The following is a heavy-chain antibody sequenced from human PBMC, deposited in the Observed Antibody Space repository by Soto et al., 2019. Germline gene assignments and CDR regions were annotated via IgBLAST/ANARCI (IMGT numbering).Heavy chain of an antibody. D-gene: IGHD3-22*01. J-gene: IGHJ4*02. V-gene: IGHV1-18*04. CDR1: GYTFTSFD. CDR2: TTASNSHT. Sequence: QVQLLQSGTEVKEPGASVKVSCKASGYTFTSFDISWVRQAPGQGLEWVGWTTASNSHTNYAQKLLGRVTMTTDTSTTTTHMELRSLRSDDTTIYYCARGGYSSGYYYWGQGTLVTVSS. CDR3: ARGGYSSGYYY.